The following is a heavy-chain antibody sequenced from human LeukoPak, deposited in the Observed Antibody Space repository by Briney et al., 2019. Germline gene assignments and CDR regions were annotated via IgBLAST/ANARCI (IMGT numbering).Heavy chain of an antibody. D-gene: IGHD4-17*01. J-gene: IGHJ4*02. CDR2: IIPIFGTA. Sequence: GASVKVSCKASGGTFSSYAISWVRQAPGQGLEWMGGIIPIFGTANYAQKFQGRVTITTDESTSTAYMELSRLRSDDTAVYYCARDWATVTTSDYWGQGTLVTVSS. V-gene: IGHV1-69*05. CDR1: GGTFSSYA. CDR3: ARDWATVTTSDY.